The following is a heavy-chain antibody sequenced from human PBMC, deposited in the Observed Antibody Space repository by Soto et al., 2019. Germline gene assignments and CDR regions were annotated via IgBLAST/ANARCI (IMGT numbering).Heavy chain of an antibody. CDR1: GGSISSGGYY. D-gene: IGHD3-22*01. Sequence: SETLSLTCTVSGGSISSGGYYWSWIRQHSGKGLEWIGYIYYGGSTYYNPSLKSRATISGDTSKNQFSLKLSSVTAADTAVYYCARGGYYYENSGQNAYDYWGQGILVTVSS. CDR2: IYYGGST. CDR3: ARGGYYYENSGQNAYDY. J-gene: IGHJ4*01. V-gene: IGHV4-31*03.